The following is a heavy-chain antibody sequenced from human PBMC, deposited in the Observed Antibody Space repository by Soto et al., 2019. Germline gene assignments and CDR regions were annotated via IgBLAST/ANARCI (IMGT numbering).Heavy chain of an antibody. CDR1: GYTFTSYA. D-gene: IGHD1-26*01. Sequence: QVQLVQSGAEGKKPGASVKVSCKASGYTFTSYAMHWVRQAPGQRLEWMGWINAGNGNTKYSQKFQGRVTITRDTSASTAYMELSSLRSEDTAVYYCAREELLPYYYYGMDVWGQGTTVTVSS. CDR2: INAGNGNT. J-gene: IGHJ6*02. CDR3: AREELLPYYYYGMDV. V-gene: IGHV1-3*01.